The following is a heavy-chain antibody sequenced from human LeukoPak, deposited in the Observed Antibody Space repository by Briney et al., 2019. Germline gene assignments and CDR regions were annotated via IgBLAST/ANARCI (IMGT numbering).Heavy chain of an antibody. D-gene: IGHD3-22*01. CDR3: ARENLPYYYDSSGYYLPFDY. J-gene: IGHJ4*02. Sequence: GSVKVSCKSSGYTFTSYGISWVRQAAGQGLEWMGWIKPDAGITNYANKFQGRGTMTTDITTSTAYMKLRSLRSDDTAVYYCARENLPYYYDSSGYYLPFDYWGQGTLVTVS. CDR1: GYTFTSYG. V-gene: IGHV1-18*01. CDR2: IKPDAGIT.